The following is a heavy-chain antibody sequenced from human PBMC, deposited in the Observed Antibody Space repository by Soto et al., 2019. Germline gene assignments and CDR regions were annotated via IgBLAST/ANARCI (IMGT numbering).Heavy chain of an antibody. CDR1: GYTFTNYD. CDR2: MNPNSGNT. Sequence: QVQLVQSGAEVKKPGASVKVSCKASGYTFTNYDINWVRHATGQGLEWMGWMNPNSGNTGYAQTFQGRVTMTRDTSINPAYMELSSLGSEDQAVYYCVRLPDNVDVLTGRSGYNDYWGQGTLVTVSS. CDR3: VRLPDNVDVLTGRSGYNDY. J-gene: IGHJ4*02. D-gene: IGHD3-9*01. V-gene: IGHV1-8*01.